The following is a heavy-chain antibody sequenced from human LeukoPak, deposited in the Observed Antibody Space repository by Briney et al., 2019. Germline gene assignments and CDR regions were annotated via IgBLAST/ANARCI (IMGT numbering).Heavy chain of an antibody. CDR2: ISSSSSNI. V-gene: IGHV3-21*01. CDR3: ARDAYGRGNWFDP. CDR1: GFTFSSYS. D-gene: IGHD3-10*01. Sequence: GGPLRLSCVASGFTFSSYSMNWVRQAPGKGLEWVSSISSSSSNIYYADSMKGRFTISRDNAKNSLYLQMNSLRAEDTAVYYCARDAYGRGNWFDPWGQGTLVTVSS. J-gene: IGHJ5*02.